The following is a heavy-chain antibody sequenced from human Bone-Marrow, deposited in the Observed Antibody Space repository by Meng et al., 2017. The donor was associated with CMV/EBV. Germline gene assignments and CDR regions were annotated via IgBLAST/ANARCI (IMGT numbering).Heavy chain of an antibody. V-gene: IGHV3-74*01. Sequence: GGSLRLSCAASGFTFDDYAMHWVRQVPGKGLVWVSRINTDGSSADYAGSVRGRFTVSRDNAKNALYLQMNSLRAEDTAVYYCASRDFWSGGFDYWGQGNRV. D-gene: IGHD3-3*01. J-gene: IGHJ4*02. CDR2: INTDGSSA. CDR1: GFTFDDYA. CDR3: ASRDFWSGGFDY.